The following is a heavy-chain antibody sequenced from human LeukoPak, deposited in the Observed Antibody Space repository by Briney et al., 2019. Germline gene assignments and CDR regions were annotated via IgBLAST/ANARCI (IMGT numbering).Heavy chain of an antibody. D-gene: IGHD3-22*01. CDR1: GYTFTGYY. CDR2: INPNSGGT. J-gene: IGHJ4*02. CDR3: ARDPNKYYYDSSGYSYFDH. Sequence: ASVKVSCRASGYTFTGYYMHWVRQAPGQGLEWMGWINPNSGGTNYAQKFQCRVTMTRDTSISTAYMELSRLRSDDTAVYYCARDPNKYYYDSSGYSYFDHWGEGTLVTVSS. V-gene: IGHV1-2*02.